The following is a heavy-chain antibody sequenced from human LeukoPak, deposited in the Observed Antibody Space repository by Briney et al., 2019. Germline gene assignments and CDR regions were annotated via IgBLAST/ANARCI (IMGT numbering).Heavy chain of an antibody. CDR2: ISSSGSTI. Sequence: PGGSLRLSCAASGFTFSDYYMGWIRQAPGKGLEWVSYISSSGSTIYYADSMKGRFTISRDNAKNSLYLQMNSLRAEDTAVYYCARDSSPGSYYPISHFYYYYGMDVWGQGTTVTVSS. V-gene: IGHV3-11*01. D-gene: IGHD3-10*01. J-gene: IGHJ6*02. CDR1: GFTFSDYY. CDR3: ARDSSPGSYYPISHFYYYYGMDV.